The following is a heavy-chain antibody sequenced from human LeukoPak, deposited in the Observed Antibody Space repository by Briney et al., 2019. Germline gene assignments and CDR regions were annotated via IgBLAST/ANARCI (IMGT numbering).Heavy chain of an antibody. D-gene: IGHD6-6*01. CDR3: ASPIAARRHAFDI. J-gene: IGHJ3*02. CDR1: GVSFSGYY. CDR2: INHSGSH. V-gene: IGHV4-34*01. Sequence: SETLSLTCAVYGVSFSGYYWSWIRQPPGKGLEWIGEINHSGSHNYHPSLKSRVTISVDTSKNQFSLKLSSVTAADTAVYYCASPIAARRHAFDIWGQGTMVTVSS.